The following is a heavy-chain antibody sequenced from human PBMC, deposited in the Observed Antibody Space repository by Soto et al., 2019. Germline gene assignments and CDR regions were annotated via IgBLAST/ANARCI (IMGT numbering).Heavy chain of an antibody. D-gene: IGHD5-12*01. CDR2: IIPIFGTA. J-gene: IGHJ5*02. V-gene: IGHV1-69*13. CDR1: GGTFSSYA. Sequence: SVKVSCKASGGTFSSYAISWVRQAPGQGLEWMGGIIPIFGTANYAQKFQGRVTITADESTSTAYMELSSLRSEDTAVYYCARDVEMATIKSFPWFDPWGQGTLVTVSS. CDR3: ARDVEMATIKSFPWFDP.